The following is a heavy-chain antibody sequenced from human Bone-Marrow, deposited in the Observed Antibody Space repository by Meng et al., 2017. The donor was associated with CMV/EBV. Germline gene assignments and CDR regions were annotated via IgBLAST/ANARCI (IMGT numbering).Heavy chain of an antibody. CDR1: GDSIKSYY. J-gene: IGHJ4*01. CDR3: ARGWEGFGGGRAFDY. V-gene: IGHV4-59*01. CDR2: IYYSENT. D-gene: IGHD3-10*01. Sequence: SETLSLTCTVSGDSIKSYYWSWIRQPPGKGLEWIGYIYYSENTIYNPSLMSRVTISADTSKSLFSLKLKSVTAADTPVYYCARGWEGFGGGRAFDYWGHGTLVTVSS.